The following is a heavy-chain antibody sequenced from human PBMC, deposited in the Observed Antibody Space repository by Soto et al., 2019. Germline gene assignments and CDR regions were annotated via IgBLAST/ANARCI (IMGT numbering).Heavy chain of an antibody. CDR2: ISSSGSTI. J-gene: IGHJ6*02. D-gene: IGHD3-10*01. V-gene: IGHV3-11*01. CDR3: ARDYGSGSYYIPTYYYYGMDV. CDR1: GFTFSDYY. Sequence: GGSLRLSCAASGFTFSDYYMSWIRQAPGKGLEWVSYISSSGSTIYYADSVKGRFTISRDNAKNSLYLQMNSLRAEDTAVYYCARDYGSGSYYIPTYYYYGMDVRGQGTTVTVSS.